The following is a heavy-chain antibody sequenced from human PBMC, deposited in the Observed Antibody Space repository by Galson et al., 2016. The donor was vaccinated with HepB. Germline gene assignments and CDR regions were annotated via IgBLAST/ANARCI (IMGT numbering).Heavy chain of an antibody. J-gene: IGHJ6*04. Sequence: SLRLSCAASGITFSSYGMHWVRQAPGKGLEWEAGISYDGSNKYYADSVKGRFTISRDNSKNTLYLQMDSLRAEDTAVYYCAKQYGDYVVDIGDYGMDVWGKGTTVTVSS. CDR1: GITFSSYG. V-gene: IGHV3-30*18. CDR2: ISYDGSNK. D-gene: IGHD4-17*01. CDR3: AKQYGDYVVDIGDYGMDV.